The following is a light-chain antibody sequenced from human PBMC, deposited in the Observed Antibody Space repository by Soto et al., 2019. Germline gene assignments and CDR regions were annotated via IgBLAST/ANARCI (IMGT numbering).Light chain of an antibody. Sequence: QSALTQTASVSGSPGQSITISCTGTSSDVGVYNSVSWYVHHPGKAPKLIIFEVSSRPSGVSDRFSGSKSGNTASLTISGLQAEDEATYYCTSYTKRNTVVFGTGTKVTVL. CDR3: TSYTKRNTVV. J-gene: IGLJ1*01. CDR1: SSDVGVYNS. V-gene: IGLV2-14*01. CDR2: EVS.